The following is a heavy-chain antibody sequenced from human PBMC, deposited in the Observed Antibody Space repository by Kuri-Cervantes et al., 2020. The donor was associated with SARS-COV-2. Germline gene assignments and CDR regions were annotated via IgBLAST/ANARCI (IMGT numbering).Heavy chain of an antibody. CDR1: GYAFTTYG. CDR2: ISGYNDNT. Sequence: ASVKVSCKASGYAFTTYGITWVRQAPGQGLEWMGWISGYNDNTKYAQKLQGRVIMTTDESTSTAYMELSSLRSEDTAVYYCARDRGQLGIGVYYYYYMDVWGKGTTVTVSS. D-gene: IGHD7-27*01. J-gene: IGHJ6*03. CDR3: ARDRGQLGIGVYYYYYMDV. V-gene: IGHV1-18*01.